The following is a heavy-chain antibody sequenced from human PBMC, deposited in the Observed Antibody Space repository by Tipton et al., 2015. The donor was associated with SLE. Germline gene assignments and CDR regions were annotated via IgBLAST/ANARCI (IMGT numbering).Heavy chain of an antibody. V-gene: IGHV5-51*01. Sequence: QSGPEVKKPGESLKISCRASANSFTSYWIAWLRQMPGKGLEWMGIIHLGDSESRYSPSFEGQVTISADRSFNTAYLQWGSLKASDTALYYCARLSNEDDGYDSGWNYFDYWGQGTLVTVSS. D-gene: IGHD6-19*01. CDR1: ANSFTSYW. J-gene: IGHJ4*02. CDR2: IHLGDSES. CDR3: ARLSNEDDGYDSGWNYFDY.